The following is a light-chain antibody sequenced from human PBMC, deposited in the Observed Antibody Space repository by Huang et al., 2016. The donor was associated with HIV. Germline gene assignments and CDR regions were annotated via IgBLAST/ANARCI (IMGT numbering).Light chain of an antibody. CDR1: QDIRNY. CDR2: GAS. V-gene: IGKV1-33*01. Sequence: QMTQFPSSLSASVGDRVTISCRESQDIRNYLNCYQQKPGKAPTLLIYGASNLETGVPSRFSWSGSGTDFNFTISSLQSDDIATYYCQEYDYLYTFGQGTKLEIK. J-gene: IGKJ2*01. CDR3: QEYDYLYT.